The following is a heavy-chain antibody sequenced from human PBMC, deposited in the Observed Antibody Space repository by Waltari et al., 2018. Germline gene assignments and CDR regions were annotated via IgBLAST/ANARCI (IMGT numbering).Heavy chain of an antibody. CDR1: GFTFSSYW. CDR3: ASPLYTPRITMVQGVIITTGGDAFDI. V-gene: IGHV3-7*01. J-gene: IGHJ3*02. D-gene: IGHD3-10*01. CDR2: IKQDGSGK. Sequence: EVQLVESGGGLVQPGGSLRLSCAASGFTFSSYWMSWVRQAPGKGLEWVANIKQDGSGKYYGDTVKGGVTNSRDNAKNALYLKRNSLRAEDTAVYYCASPLYTPRITMVQGVIITTGGDAFDIWGQGTMVTVSS.